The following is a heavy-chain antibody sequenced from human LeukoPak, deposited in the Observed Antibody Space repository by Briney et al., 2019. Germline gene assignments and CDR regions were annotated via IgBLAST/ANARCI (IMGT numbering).Heavy chain of an antibody. Sequence: ASVKVSCKASGYTFTSYGISWVRQAPGQGLEWMGWISAYSGNTNYAQKLQGRVTMTTDTSTSTAYMELRSLRSDDTAVYYCARVWRAANEFDYWGQGTLVTVSS. D-gene: IGHD2-15*01. V-gene: IGHV1-18*01. CDR2: ISAYSGNT. J-gene: IGHJ4*02. CDR3: ARVWRAANEFDY. CDR1: GYTFTSYG.